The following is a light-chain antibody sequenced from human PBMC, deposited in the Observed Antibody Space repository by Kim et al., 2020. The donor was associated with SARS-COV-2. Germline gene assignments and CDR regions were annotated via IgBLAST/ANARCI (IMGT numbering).Light chain of an antibody. CDR1: SYDVGGYNF. CDR2: DVN. CDR3: TSYTSSTTWV. V-gene: IGLV2-14*01. Sequence: QSALTQPASVSGTPGQSITISCTGTSYDVGGYNFVSWYQQYPGKAPKLMIYDVNNRPSGVSNRFSGSKTGNTASLTISGLQAEDEADYYCTSYTSSTTWVFGGGTQLTFL. J-gene: IGLJ3*02.